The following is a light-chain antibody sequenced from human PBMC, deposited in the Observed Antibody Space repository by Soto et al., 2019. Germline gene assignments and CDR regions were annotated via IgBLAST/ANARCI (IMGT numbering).Light chain of an antibody. J-gene: IGKJ4*01. CDR3: QQCYSVPPLS. Sequence: DIQMPQSPSSLSASVGDRVTITCRASQSIREFLNWYQQKPGKAPELLIYAASILHTGVPSRFSGSASGTEFTLTISNLQPEDCATYYCQQCYSVPPLSFGGGTKVEI. V-gene: IGKV1-39*01. CDR1: QSIREF. CDR2: AAS.